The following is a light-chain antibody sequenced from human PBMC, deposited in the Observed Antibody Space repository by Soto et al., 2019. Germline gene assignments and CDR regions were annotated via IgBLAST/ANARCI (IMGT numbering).Light chain of an antibody. Sequence: QSVLTQPPSASGTPGQRVTISCSGSSSNIGSYYVYWYQQLPGTAPKLLSYRNNQRPSGVPDRFYGYKSVTSASLAISGLRSEDEADYYGAAWDDSLSGVVFGGGTKLTVL. CDR1: SSNIGSYY. V-gene: IGLV1-47*01. CDR3: AAWDDSLSGVV. J-gene: IGLJ2*01. CDR2: RNN.